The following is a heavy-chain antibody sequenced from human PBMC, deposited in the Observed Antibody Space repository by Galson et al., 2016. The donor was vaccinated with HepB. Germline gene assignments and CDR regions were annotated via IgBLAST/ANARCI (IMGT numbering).Heavy chain of an antibody. CDR3: ARRPVRFSHVFDP. J-gene: IGHJ5*01. CDR2: IYWDGER. Sequence: PALVKPTQTLTLTCNFSGFSLGTSGVGVGWIRQPPGQALAWLALIYWDGERRYSPSLQGRLTITKDTSENQVVLTMTNMNSADTGTYYCARRPVRFSHVFDPWGQGTLVTVSS. D-gene: IGHD4-17*01. CDR1: GFSLGTSGVG. V-gene: IGHV2-5*02.